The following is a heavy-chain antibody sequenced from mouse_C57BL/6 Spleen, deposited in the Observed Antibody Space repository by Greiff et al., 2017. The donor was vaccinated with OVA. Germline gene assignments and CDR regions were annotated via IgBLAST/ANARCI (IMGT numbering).Heavy chain of an antibody. J-gene: IGHJ1*03. Sequence: VQLQQPGAELVKPGASVKMSCKASGYTFTSYWINWVKQRPGQGLEWIGDIYPGSGSTNYNEKFKSKATLTVDTSSSTAYMQLSSLTSEDSAVYYCARSPTACYSNYSWYFDVWGTGTTVTVSS. CDR2: IYPGSGST. CDR3: ARSPTACYSNYSWYFDV. D-gene: IGHD2-5*01. CDR1: GYTFTSYW. V-gene: IGHV1-55*01.